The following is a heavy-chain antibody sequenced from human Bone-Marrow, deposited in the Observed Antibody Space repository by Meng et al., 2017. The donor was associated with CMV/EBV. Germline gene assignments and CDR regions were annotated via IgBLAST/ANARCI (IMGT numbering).Heavy chain of an antibody. D-gene: IGHD3-10*01. V-gene: IGHV3-15*01. CDR2: IKSKTDGGTT. CDR1: GFTFSNAW. Sequence: ESLKISCAASGFTFSNAWMSWVRQAPGKGLEWVGRIKSKTDGGTTDYAAPVKGRFTISRDDSKNTLYLQMNSLKTEDTAVYYCTTEGDYGSGSYSDYWGQGTRVTVSS. CDR3: TTEGDYGSGSYSDY. J-gene: IGHJ4*02.